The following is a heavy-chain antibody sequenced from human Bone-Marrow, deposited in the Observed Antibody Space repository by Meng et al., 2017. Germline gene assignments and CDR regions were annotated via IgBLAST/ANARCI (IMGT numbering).Heavy chain of an antibody. V-gene: IGHV3-33*01. J-gene: IGHJ4*02. CDR2: IWYDGSSK. Sequence: VRRVGSGGGLVQPGRSLRLSCAPSGFTFSYYGMHWVRQAPGKGLEWVAGIWYDGSSKYYADSVKGRFTISRDNSKNTLYLQMNSLRAEDTAVYYCARDVRTYGGVDYWGQGTLVTVSS. CDR1: GFTFSYYG. D-gene: IGHD4-23*01. CDR3: ARDVRTYGGVDY.